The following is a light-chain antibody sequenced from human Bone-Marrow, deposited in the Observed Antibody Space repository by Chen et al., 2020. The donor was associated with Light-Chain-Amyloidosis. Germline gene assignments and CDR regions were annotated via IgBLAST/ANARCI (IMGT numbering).Light chain of an antibody. Sequence: SYVLTQPSSVSVAPGQTATIACGGNNIGTTSVHWYQQTPGPAPLLVVYDDSDRPSGIPERLSGSNSGNTATLTISSVEAGGDADYYCQVWDRSSDRPVFGGGTKLTVL. CDR3: QVWDRSSDRPV. V-gene: IGLV3-21*02. CDR1: NIGTTS. J-gene: IGLJ3*02. CDR2: DDS.